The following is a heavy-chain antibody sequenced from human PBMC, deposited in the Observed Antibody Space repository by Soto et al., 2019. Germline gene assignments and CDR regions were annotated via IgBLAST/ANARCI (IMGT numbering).Heavy chain of an antibody. CDR1: GYTFTSYD. J-gene: IGHJ4*02. D-gene: IGHD5-12*01. V-gene: IGHV1-8*01. Sequence: QVQLVQSGAEVKKPGASVKVSCKASGYTFTSYDINWVRQATGQGLEWMGWMNPNSGNTGYAQKFQGRVTMTRNTSISTAYMELSSLRSEDTAVYYCARGHKQMATTRAYYFDYWGQGTLVTVSS. CDR2: MNPNSGNT. CDR3: ARGHKQMATTRAYYFDY.